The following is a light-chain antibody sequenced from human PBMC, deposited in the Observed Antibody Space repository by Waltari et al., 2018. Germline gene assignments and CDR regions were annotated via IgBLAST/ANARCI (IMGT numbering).Light chain of an antibody. CDR1: QSIGSY. CDR3: QLRGSWPKT. V-gene: IGKV3-11*01. J-gene: IGKJ1*01. Sequence: DIVLTQSPATLSLSPGESAPLSCWASQSIGSYLAWYQHKPGQTPRLLIYDTSNRATGVPTRFSGSRSGTDFTLTISSLEPEDFAVYYCQLRGSWPKTFGPGTRVEIK. CDR2: DTS.